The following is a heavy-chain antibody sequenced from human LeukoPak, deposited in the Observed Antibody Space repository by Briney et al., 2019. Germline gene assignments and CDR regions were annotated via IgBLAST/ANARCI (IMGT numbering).Heavy chain of an antibody. J-gene: IGHJ3*02. CDR2: ISYDGNHK. CDR3: TKDDAYSSSWYACDI. Sequence: GGSLRLSCLGSGFIFSDYAMHWVRQAPGKGPEWVAVISYDGNHKYYTDSVKGRFTISRDNSKNTLYLQMSSLRAEDTAVYYCTKDDAYSSSWYACDIWGQGTMVTVSS. V-gene: IGHV3-30*04. CDR1: GFIFSDYA. D-gene: IGHD6-13*01.